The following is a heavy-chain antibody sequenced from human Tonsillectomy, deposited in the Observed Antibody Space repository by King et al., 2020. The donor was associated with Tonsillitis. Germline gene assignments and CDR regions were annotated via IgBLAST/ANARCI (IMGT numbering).Heavy chain of an antibody. CDR1: GDSVPSNSAA. Sequence: VQLPQSGPGLVKPSQPLPLTCALSGDSVPSNSAAWNWISQSPPTGLEWLGRTYYRSKWYHDYAVSVKSRITINPDTSTTQSSLQLDSVTPEDTAVYYCAREGGYSYGRLYEYYFDYWGQGTLVTVSS. D-gene: IGHD5-18*01. J-gene: IGHJ4*02. CDR2: TYYRSKWYH. CDR3: AREGGYSYGRLYEYYFDY. V-gene: IGHV6-1*01.